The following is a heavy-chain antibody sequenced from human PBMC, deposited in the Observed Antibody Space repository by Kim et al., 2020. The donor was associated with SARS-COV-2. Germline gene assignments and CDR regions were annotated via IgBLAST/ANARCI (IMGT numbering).Heavy chain of an antibody. D-gene: IGHD6-13*01. CDR2: ST. V-gene: IGHV3-53*01. Sequence: STNYADAVKGRFTIARDDSKNTLYLEMNRLRAEDTAVYYCARDMTSSSSFWGQGTLVTVSS. CDR3: ARDMTSSSSF. J-gene: IGHJ4*02.